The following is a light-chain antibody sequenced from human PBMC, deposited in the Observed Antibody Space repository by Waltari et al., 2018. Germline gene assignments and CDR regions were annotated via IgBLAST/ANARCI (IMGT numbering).Light chain of an antibody. J-gene: IGLJ1*01. CDR3: CSYATRDSYV. CDR2: DVS. V-gene: IGLV2-14*03. Sequence: QSALTQPASVSVSPGQSITISCTGTRSDVGGYNYVSWYQQHPGKAPKFMIYDVSKRPSGVSDRFSGSKSGNTASLTISGLQAEDEADYYCCSYATRDSYVFGTGTKVTVL. CDR1: RSDVGGYNY.